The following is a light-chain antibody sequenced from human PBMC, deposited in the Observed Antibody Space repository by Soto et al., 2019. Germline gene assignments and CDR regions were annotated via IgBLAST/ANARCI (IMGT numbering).Light chain of an antibody. V-gene: IGLV2-14*01. CDR2: EVS. J-gene: IGLJ1*01. CDR3: TSYTSSTTLYV. CDR1: SSDVGDYIS. Sequence: QSALTQPASVSGSPGQSISISCTGPSSDVGDYISVSWFQQHPGKAPKLMIYEVSNRPSGVANRFSGSKSANTASLTISGLQADDEADYYCTSYTSSTTLYVFGTGTKVTVL.